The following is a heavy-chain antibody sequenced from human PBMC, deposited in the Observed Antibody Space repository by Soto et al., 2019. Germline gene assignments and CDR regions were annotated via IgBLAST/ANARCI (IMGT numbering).Heavy chain of an antibody. CDR3: ASPSVAARPYYYYGMDV. J-gene: IGHJ6*02. CDR1: GFTFGNYA. V-gene: IGHV3-21*01. D-gene: IGHD6-6*01. Sequence: GGSLRLSCRASGFTFGNYAMAWVRQAPGKGLEWVSSISSSSSYIYYADSVKGRFTISRDNAKNSLYLQMNSLRAEDTAVYYCASPSVAARPYYYYGMDVWGQGTTVTVSS. CDR2: ISSSSSYI.